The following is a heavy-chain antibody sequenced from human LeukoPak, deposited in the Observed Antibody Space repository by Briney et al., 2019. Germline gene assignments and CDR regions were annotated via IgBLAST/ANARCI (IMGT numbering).Heavy chain of an antibody. V-gene: IGHV3-20*04. Sequence: GGSLRLSCAASGFTFDDYGMSWVRQAPGKGLEWVSGINWNGGSTGYADSVKGRFTISRDNAKNSLYLQMNSLRAEDTAVYYCARGIGWFGEFHFDYWGQGTLVTVSS. D-gene: IGHD3-10*01. CDR3: ARGIGWFGEFHFDY. CDR1: GFTFDDYG. CDR2: INWNGGST. J-gene: IGHJ4*02.